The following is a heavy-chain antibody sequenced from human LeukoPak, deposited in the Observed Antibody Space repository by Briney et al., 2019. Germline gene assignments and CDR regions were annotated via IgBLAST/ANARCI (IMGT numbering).Heavy chain of an antibody. CDR3: ARRSSGSPPYYFDY. CDR1: GFTFSSYW. D-gene: IGHD1-26*01. J-gene: IGHJ4*02. Sequence: PGGSLRLSCAASGFTFSSYWMHWVRQAPGKGLVWVSRINSDGSSRSYADSVKGRFTISRDNAKNTLYLQMDSLRVEDTAVYYCARRSSGSPPYYFDYWGQGTLVTVSS. CDR2: INSDGSSR. V-gene: IGHV3-74*01.